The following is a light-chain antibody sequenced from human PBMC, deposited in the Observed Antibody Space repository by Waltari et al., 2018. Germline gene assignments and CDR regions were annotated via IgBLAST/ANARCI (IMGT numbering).Light chain of an antibody. Sequence: DIQMTQSPSSVSASVGDRVTITCRASQDINGWLAWYQQKPGKAPKLLIYAASTLQTGVPSRFSGGRSGTDFTRTITGLQPEDFASYLCQQGKSFPPTLGQGTKVDIK. J-gene: IGKJ1*01. CDR1: QDINGW. V-gene: IGKV1-12*01. CDR2: AAS. CDR3: QQGKSFPPT.